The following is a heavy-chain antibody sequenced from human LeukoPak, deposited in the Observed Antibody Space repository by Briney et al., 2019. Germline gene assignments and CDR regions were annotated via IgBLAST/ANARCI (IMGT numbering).Heavy chain of an antibody. CDR3: ARQVKTYYGSGSFDY. CDR2: INHSGST. J-gene: IGHJ4*02. CDR1: GGPFSGYY. D-gene: IGHD3-10*01. Sequence: SETLSLTCAVYGGPFSGYYWSWLRQPPGKGLEWLGEINHSGSTNYNPSLKSRVTISVDTSKNQFSLKLSSVTAADTAVYYCARQVKTYYGSGSFDYWGQGTLVTVSS. V-gene: IGHV4-34*01.